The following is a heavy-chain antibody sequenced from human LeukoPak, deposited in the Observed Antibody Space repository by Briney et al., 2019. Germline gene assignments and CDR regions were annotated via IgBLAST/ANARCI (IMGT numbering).Heavy chain of an antibody. Sequence: GGSLRLSCAASGFTFSSYTMNWVRQPPGKGLEWVSNIGTSTTTIYYADSVKGRFTISRDNAKNSLYLQMNSLRAEDTAVYYCAREKGFGGFDYWGQGTLVTVSS. CDR2: IGTSTTTI. CDR3: AREKGFGGFDY. CDR1: GFTFSSYT. J-gene: IGHJ4*02. V-gene: IGHV3-48*04. D-gene: IGHD3-10*01.